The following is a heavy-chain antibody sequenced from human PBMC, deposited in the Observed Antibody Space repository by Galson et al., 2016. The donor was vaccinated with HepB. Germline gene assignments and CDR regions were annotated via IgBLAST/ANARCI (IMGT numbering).Heavy chain of an antibody. CDR1: GFMFQADA. CDR2: GPDEVSKK. J-gene: IGHJ4*02. Sequence: SLRLSCAASGFMFQADAMHWGCQAPATVLQWVPAGPDEVSKKYHTDSVRGRFAISRDNSKNTLYLQMDSLRTEDTAVYYCAKSLGVRGDYFDYWGQGTLVTVSS. D-gene: IGHD7-27*01. CDR3: AKSLGVRGDYFDY. V-gene: IGHV3-30*18.